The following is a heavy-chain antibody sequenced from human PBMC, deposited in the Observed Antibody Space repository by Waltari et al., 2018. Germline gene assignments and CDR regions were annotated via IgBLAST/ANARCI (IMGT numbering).Heavy chain of an antibody. D-gene: IGHD4-17*01. V-gene: IGHV3-23*01. CDR3: AKEGSTMTTPLDY. Sequence: EVQLLESGGGSIQPGGSLRLSCAASGFTFTNYAMSWVRQAPGKGLEWVSVISDSGGIAYYADSVKGRFTISRDNSKNTLDLQMNSLRAEDTAIYYCAKEGSTMTTPLDYWGQGTLVTVSS. CDR2: ISDSGGIA. J-gene: IGHJ4*02. CDR1: GFTFTNYA.